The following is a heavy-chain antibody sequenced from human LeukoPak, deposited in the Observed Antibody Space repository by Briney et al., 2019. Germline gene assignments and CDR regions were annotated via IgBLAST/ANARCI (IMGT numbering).Heavy chain of an antibody. CDR3: AKTYCSSTSCQLDY. V-gene: IGHV3-74*01. J-gene: IGHJ4*02. CDR1: GFTFSDYW. CDR2: INTDGSIT. Sequence: GGSLRLSCAASGFTFSDYWIHWVRQAPGKGLVWVSRINTDGSITNYADSVKGRFSISRDNAKNTLYLQMSSLRAEDTAVYYCAKTYCSSTSCQLDYWGQGTLVTVSS. D-gene: IGHD2-2*01.